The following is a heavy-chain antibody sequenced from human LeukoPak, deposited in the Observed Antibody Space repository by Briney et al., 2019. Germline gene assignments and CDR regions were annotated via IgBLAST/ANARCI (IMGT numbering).Heavy chain of an antibody. D-gene: IGHD3-3*01. V-gene: IGHV1-69*04. CDR3: ARVRASLRFLESPNAFDI. J-gene: IGHJ3*02. CDR2: IIPILGIA. Sequence: ASVKVSCKASGGTFSSYAISWVRQAPGQGLEWMGRIIPILGIANYAQKFQGRVTITADKSTSTAYMELSSLRSEDTAVYYCARVRASLRFLESPNAFDIWGQGTMVTVSS. CDR1: GGTFSSYA.